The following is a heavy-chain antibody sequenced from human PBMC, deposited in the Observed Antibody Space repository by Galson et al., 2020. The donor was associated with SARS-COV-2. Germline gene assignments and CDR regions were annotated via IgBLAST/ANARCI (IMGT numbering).Heavy chain of an antibody. CDR2: ITGSGETT. CDR3: AKEAWVEELLSPIDS. J-gene: IGHJ4*02. CDR1: GFTFSKYA. Sequence: GESLKISCAASGFTFSKYAMNWVRQAPGKGLEWVSAITGSGETTYYADSVKGRFTVSRDNSQNTLYLQMHSLRAEDTAVYYCAKEAWVEELLSPIDSWGQGALVTVS. V-gene: IGHV3-23*01. D-gene: IGHD2-21*01.